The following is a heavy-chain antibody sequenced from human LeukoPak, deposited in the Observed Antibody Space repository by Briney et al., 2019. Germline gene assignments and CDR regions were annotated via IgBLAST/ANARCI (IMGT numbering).Heavy chain of an antibody. J-gene: IGHJ4*02. V-gene: IGHV3-48*01. D-gene: IGHD6-19*01. CDR2: ISTHSTSI. Sequence: PGGSLRLPCAASGFTFSDYNMNWYRQAPGKRLDWVSYISTHSTSIYYADSVKGRFTISRDNAKSSLYLQMNSLRADDTAVYYCARGSTVAGTRTVPSPERWGQGTLVTVSS. CDR1: GFTFSDYN. CDR3: ARGSTVAGTRTVPSPER.